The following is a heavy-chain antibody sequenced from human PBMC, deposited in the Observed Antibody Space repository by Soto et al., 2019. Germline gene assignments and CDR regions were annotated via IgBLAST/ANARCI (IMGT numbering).Heavy chain of an antibody. CDR3: AKDSGGWLFDS. CDR1: GFTFGDYS. CDR2: ISSGSSTI. J-gene: IGHJ4*02. Sequence: EVQLVESGGGLIQPGGSLRLYCAASGFTFGDYSMDWVRQAPGKGLEWISSISSGSSTIYYADSVKGRFTISRDNAKNALYLQMNSLRDDDTAVDYCAKDSGGWLFDSWGQGTLVTVSS. D-gene: IGHD2-15*01. V-gene: IGHV3-48*02.